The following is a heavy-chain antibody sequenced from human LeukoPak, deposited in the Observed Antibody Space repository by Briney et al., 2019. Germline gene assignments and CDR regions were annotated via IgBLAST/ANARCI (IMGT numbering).Heavy chain of an antibody. V-gene: IGHV4-34*01. CDR2: INHSGST. CDR1: GGSFSGYY. Sequence: SETLSLTCAVYGGSFSGYYWSWIRQPPGKGLEWIGEINHSGSTNYNPSLKSRVTISVDTSKNQFSLKLSSVTAADTAVYYCARVDGDPYYFDYWGQGTLVTVSS. CDR3: ARVDGDPYYFDY. J-gene: IGHJ4*02. D-gene: IGHD4-17*01.